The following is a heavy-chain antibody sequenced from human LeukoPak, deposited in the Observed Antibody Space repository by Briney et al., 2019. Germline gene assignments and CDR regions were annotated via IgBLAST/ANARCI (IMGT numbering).Heavy chain of an antibody. V-gene: IGHV3-23*01. CDR3: AQRGLRLAPDFDL. CDR1: GFTFSSSW. D-gene: IGHD5/OR15-5a*01. CDR2: ISGSGYST. J-gene: IGHJ5*02. Sequence: GGSLRLSCAASGFTFSSSWMSWVRQAPGKGLEWVSAISGSGYSTYYADSVKGRFTISRDNSKNTLFLQMNSLRAEDTAVYYCAQRGLRLAPDFDLWGQGTLVTVSS.